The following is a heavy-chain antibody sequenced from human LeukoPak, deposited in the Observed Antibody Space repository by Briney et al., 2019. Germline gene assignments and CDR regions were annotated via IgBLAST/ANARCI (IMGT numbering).Heavy chain of an antibody. CDR2: ISAYNGNT. CDR3: ARDCSSTSCYDY. D-gene: IGHD2-2*01. J-gene: IGHJ4*02. CDR1: GYTFTSYG. V-gene: IGHV1-18*01. Sequence: GASVKVSCKASGYTFTSYGISWVRQAPGQGLEWMGWISAYNGNTNYAQNLQGRVTMTTDTSTSTAYMELRSLRSDDAAVYYCARDCSSTSCYDYWGQGTLVTVSS.